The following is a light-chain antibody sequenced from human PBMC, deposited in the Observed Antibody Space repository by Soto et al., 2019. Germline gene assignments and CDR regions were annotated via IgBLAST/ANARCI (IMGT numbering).Light chain of an antibody. Sequence: QSALTQPASVAVPPGRSLTISCSGTSRQVAGYNYVCCYQQHPGKAPKFMVYDVSNRPSGVSNRFSGSKSGNTASLTISGLQAEDEADYYCSSYTTGSTRQIVFGTGTKVPVL. CDR2: DVS. J-gene: IGLJ1*01. CDR3: SSYTTGSTRQIV. CDR1: SRQVAGYNY. V-gene: IGLV2-14*01.